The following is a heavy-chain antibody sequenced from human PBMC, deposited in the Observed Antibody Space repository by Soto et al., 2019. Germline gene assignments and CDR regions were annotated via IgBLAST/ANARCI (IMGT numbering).Heavy chain of an antibody. V-gene: IGHV4-59*01. CDR2: IYYSGST. Sequence: PSETLSLTCTVSGGSISSYYWSWIRQPPGKGLEWIGYIYYSGSTNYNPSLKSRVTISVDTSKNQFSLKLSSVTAADTAVYYCARDRRYFDWLSDLYYYYGMDVWGQGTTVTVSS. CDR1: GGSISSYY. D-gene: IGHD3-9*01. J-gene: IGHJ6*02. CDR3: ARDRRYFDWLSDLYYYYGMDV.